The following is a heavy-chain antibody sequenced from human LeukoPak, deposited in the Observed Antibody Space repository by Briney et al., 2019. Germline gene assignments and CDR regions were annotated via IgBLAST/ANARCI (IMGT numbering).Heavy chain of an antibody. V-gene: IGHV3-7*04. J-gene: IGHJ2*01. D-gene: IGHD3-16*01. Sequence: GGSLRLSCAASGFSFSNYRMNWVRQAPWKGLEWVASIKQDGGEKYYVDSVEGRFTVSRDNAKNSLYLQMNSLRAEDTAVFYCARDPWGGYFDLWGRGTLVTVSS. CDR2: IKQDGGEK. CDR1: GFSFSNYR. CDR3: ARDPWGGYFDL.